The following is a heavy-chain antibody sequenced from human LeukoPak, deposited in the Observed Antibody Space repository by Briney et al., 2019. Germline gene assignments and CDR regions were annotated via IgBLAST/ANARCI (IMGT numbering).Heavy chain of an antibody. D-gene: IGHD6-13*01. CDR3: ARGRGNSSSWYWDY. CDR2: IKQDGSEK. CDR1: GFTFSSYW. Sequence: PGGSLRLSCAASGFTFSSYWMTWVRQAPGRWLERVANIKQDGSEKYYVDSAKGRFTISRDNGKKSLYLQMNSLRVEDTAVYYCARGRGNSSSWYWDYWGQGTLVTVSS. V-gene: IGHV3-7*01. J-gene: IGHJ4*02.